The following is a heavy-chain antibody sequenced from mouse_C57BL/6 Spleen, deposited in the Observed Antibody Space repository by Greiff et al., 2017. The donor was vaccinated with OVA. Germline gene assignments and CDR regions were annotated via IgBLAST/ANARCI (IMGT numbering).Heavy chain of an antibody. J-gene: IGHJ2*01. D-gene: IGHD1-1*01. V-gene: IGHV1-82*01. CDR3: ARSPITTVALRGY. CDR2: IYPGDGDT. CDR1: GYAFSSSW. Sequence: LVESGPELVKPGASVKISCKASGYAFSSSWMNWVKQRPGKGIEWIGRIYPGDGDTNYNGKFKGKATLTADKSSSTAYMQLSSLTSEDSAVYFCARSPITTVALRGYWGQGTTLTVSS.